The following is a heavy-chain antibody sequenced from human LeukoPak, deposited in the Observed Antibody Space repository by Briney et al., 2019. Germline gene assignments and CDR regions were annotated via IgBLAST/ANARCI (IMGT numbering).Heavy chain of an antibody. J-gene: IGHJ5*02. Sequence: SETLSLTCAVYGGSFSGYYWSWMRQPPGEGLEWIGDINQSGSTTYNPSLKSRVTILVDTSKNQFSLELASVTAADTAVYYCARDYGDSRNYNWFDPWGQGTLVTVSS. CDR2: INQSGST. D-gene: IGHD4-17*01. CDR1: GGSFSGYY. CDR3: ARDYGDSRNYNWFDP. V-gene: IGHV4-34*01.